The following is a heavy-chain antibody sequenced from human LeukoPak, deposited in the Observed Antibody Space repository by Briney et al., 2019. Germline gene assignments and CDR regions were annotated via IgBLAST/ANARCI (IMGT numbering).Heavy chain of an antibody. V-gene: IGHV4-30-2*01. CDR1: GGSISSGGYS. Sequence: SQTLSLTCAVSGGSISSGGYSRSWIRQPPGKGVGWIGYICHSGSTYYNPSLKSRVTISVDRSKTQFSLKLSSVTAADTAVYYCARGVTIFGVVIRHFDYWGQGTLVTVSS. D-gene: IGHD3-3*01. CDR3: ARGVTIFGVVIRHFDY. CDR2: ICHSGST. J-gene: IGHJ4*02.